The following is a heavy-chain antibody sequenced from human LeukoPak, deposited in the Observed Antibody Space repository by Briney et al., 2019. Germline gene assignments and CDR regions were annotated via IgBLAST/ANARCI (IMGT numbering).Heavy chain of an antibody. CDR1: GGTFSSYA. J-gene: IGHJ4*02. V-gene: IGHV1-69*13. CDR3: ARGAAGSSIAALNYFDY. D-gene: IGHD6-6*01. CDR2: IIPIFGTA. Sequence: ASVKVSCKASGGTFSSYAISWVRQAPGQGLEWMGGIIPIFGTANYAQKFQGRVTITADESTSTAYMELSSLRSEDTAVYYCARGAAGSSIAALNYFDYWGQGTLVTVSS.